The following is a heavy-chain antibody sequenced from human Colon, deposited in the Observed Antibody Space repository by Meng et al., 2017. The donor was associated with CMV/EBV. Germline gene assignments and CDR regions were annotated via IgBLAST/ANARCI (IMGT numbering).Heavy chain of an antibody. V-gene: IGHV5-51*06. D-gene: IGHD3-10*01. J-gene: IGHJ5*01. CDR1: GYTFFSYW. Sequence: GESLKISCPGSGYTFFSYWIGWVRQEPGKGLEWMGIIYPADSDTRYSPSFQGQVLISADKSINTAYLEWYSLQASDTAIYYCARGGSGSFNWFDSWGQGTLVTVSS. CDR2: IYPADSDT. CDR3: ARGGSGSFNWFDS.